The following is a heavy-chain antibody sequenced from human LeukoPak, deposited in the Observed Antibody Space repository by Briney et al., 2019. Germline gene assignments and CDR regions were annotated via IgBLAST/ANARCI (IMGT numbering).Heavy chain of an antibody. CDR2: IGGGGRDT. Sequence: GGSLRLSCAASGFTFSTYAMSWVRQAPGKGLEWLSTIGGGGRDTFYADSVKGRFTVSRDNSKNTLYLQMSSLRAEDTAVYFCAKNRGANYYNYYMDVWGKGTTVAVSS. J-gene: IGHJ6*03. D-gene: IGHD4/OR15-4a*01. CDR3: AKNRGANYYNYYMDV. V-gene: IGHV3-23*01. CDR1: GFTFSTYA.